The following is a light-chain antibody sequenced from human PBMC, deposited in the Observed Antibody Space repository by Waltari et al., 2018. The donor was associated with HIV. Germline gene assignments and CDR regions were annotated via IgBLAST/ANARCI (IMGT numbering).Light chain of an antibody. CDR3: CSCPRSGIRYV. V-gene: IGLV2-23*02. J-gene: IGLJ1*01. CDR2: EVT. CDR1: SSNVGSDDL. Sequence: QSALTQPASVSGSPGQSITISCTGTSSNVGSDDLVSWYQQHPGEAPKLIIYEVTKLPSGVSNRFSGSKSGNTASLTISGLQAEDEADYYCCSCPRSGIRYVFGTGTKVTVL.